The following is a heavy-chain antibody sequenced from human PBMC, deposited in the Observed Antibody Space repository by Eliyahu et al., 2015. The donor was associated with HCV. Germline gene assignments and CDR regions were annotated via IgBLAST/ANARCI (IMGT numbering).Heavy chain of an antibody. J-gene: IGHJ4*02. D-gene: IGHD3-22*01. CDR1: GFTFTGSA. Sequence: EVQLVESGGGLVQPGGSLKLSCAASGFTFTGSAMHWVRQASGKGLEWVGRIRSKANNYATTYVASLKGRFNISRDDSKKMVYLQMNSLQTEDTAVYYCAAHYSDTSAFGHWGQGTLVIVSS. CDR2: IRSKANNYAT. CDR3: AAHYSDTSAFGH. V-gene: IGHV3-73*02.